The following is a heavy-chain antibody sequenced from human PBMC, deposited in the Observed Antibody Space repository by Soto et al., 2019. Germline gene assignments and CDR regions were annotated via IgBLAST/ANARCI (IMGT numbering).Heavy chain of an antibody. CDR2: TYYRSKWYN. CDR3: ARGLSLSGSSSWLYYFDY. J-gene: IGHJ4*02. V-gene: IGHV6-1*01. Sequence: PSQTLSLTCAISGDSVSSNGAAWNWIRQSPSRGLEWLGRTYYRSKWYNDYAVSVKSRITINPDTSKSQFFLQLNSVTAADTAVYYCARGLSLSGSSSWLYYFDYWGQGTLITVSS. CDR1: GDSVSSNGAA. D-gene: IGHD6-13*01.